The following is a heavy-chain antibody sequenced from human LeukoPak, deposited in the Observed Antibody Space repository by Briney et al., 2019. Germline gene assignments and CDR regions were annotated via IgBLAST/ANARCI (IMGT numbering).Heavy chain of an antibody. Sequence: GSLRLSCAASGFTFSSYSMNWIRQPPGKGLEWIGEINHSGSTNYNPSLKSRVTISVDTSKNQFSLKLSSVTAADTAVYYCAXXXXXXXXXXSGYKAYRASFDYWGQGTLVTVSS. CDR1: GFTFSSYS. J-gene: IGHJ4*02. V-gene: IGHV4-34*08. CDR3: AXXXXXXXXXXSGYKAYRASFDY. D-gene: IGHD3-22*01. CDR2: INHSGST.